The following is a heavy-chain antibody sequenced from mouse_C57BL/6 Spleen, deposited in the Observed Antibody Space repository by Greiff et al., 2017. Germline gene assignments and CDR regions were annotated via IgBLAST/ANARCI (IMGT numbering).Heavy chain of an antibody. CDR3: AREGGYFDY. CDR1: GYTFTNYW. J-gene: IGHJ2*01. Sequence: VQLQQSGAELVRPGTSVKLSCKASGYTFTNYWIGWAKQRPGTGLEWIGDIYPGGGYTYYNETFKGKVTWVVDKSSSTAYMELNSLTSEDSAGYYCAREGGYFDYWGQGTTLTVSS. V-gene: IGHV1-63*01. CDR2: IYPGGGYT.